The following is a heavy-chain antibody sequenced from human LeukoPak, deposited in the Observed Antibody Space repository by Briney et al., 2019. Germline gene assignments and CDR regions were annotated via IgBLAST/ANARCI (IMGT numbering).Heavy chain of an antibody. CDR1: GFTFSSYS. D-gene: IGHD1-14*01. CDR3: ARDAFKTTYYFDY. CDR2: ISSSSSYI. V-gene: IGHV3-21*01. Sequence: GGSLRLSCAASGFTFSSYSMNWVRQAPGEGLEWVSSISSSSSYIYYADSVKGRFTISRDNAKNSLYLQMNSLRAEDTAVYYCARDAFKTTYYFDYWGQGTLVTVSS. J-gene: IGHJ4*02.